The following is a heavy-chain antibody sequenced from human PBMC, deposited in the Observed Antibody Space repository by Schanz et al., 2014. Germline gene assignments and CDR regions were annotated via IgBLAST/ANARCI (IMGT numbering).Heavy chain of an antibody. CDR3: VGIHVAVAEAFY. CDR2: ISASGGST. V-gene: IGHV3-23*04. CDR1: GFNFRSYP. D-gene: IGHD6-19*01. J-gene: IGHJ4*02. Sequence: EVQLVESGGGLVQPGGSLRLSCAASGFNFRSYPMSWVRQAPGKGLEWVSAISASGGSTYYADSVKGRFTISRDNAKNTLYLQMNSLRPEDTALYYCVGIHVAVAEAFYWGQGALVIVS.